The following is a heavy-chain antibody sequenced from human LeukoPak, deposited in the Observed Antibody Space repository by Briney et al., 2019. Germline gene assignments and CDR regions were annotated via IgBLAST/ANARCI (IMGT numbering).Heavy chain of an antibody. CDR1: GFTFSSYA. V-gene: IGHV3-23*01. CDR3: AKEWGTVTHYYYGMDV. D-gene: IGHD4-17*01. CDR2: ISGSGGST. J-gene: IGHJ6*02. Sequence: GGSLRLSCAASGFTFSSYAMSWVRQAPGKGLEWVSAISGSGGSTYYADSVKGRFTISRDNSKNTLYLQMNSLRAEDTAVYYCAKEWGTVTHYYYGMDVWGQGTTVTVSS.